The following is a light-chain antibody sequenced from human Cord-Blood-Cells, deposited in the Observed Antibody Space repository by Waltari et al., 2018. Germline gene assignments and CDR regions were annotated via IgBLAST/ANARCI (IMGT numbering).Light chain of an antibody. V-gene: IGLV1-44*01. CDR3: AAWDDSLNGVV. CDR1: SSNTGSTT. Sequence: QSVLTQPPSASGTPGQRVTISCSGSSSNTGSTTVYWYQQLPGTAPKLLIYRNNQRPSGVPDRFSGSKSGTSASLAISGLQAEDEADYYCAAWDDSLNGVVFGGGTKLTVL. CDR2: RNN. J-gene: IGLJ2*01.